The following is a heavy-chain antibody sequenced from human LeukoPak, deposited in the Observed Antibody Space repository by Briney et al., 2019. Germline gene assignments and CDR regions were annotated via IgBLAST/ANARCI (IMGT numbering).Heavy chain of an antibody. CDR1: GGSISANYYY. Sequence: PSETLSLTCAVSGGSISANYYYWSWIRQPVGKGLEWIGHIYTSGNTNYNPSLNSRVTISVDTSKNQFSLKLTSVTAADTAVYYCARAGGRGFYSSSPLRGNAFDIWGQGTMVTVSS. V-gene: IGHV4-61*09. J-gene: IGHJ3*02. CDR3: ARAGGRGFYSSSPLRGNAFDI. D-gene: IGHD6-6*01. CDR2: IYTSGNT.